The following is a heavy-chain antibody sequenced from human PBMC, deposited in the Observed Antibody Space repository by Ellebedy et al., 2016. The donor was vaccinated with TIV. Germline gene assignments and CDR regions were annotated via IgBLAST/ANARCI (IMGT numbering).Heavy chain of an antibody. V-gene: IGHV3-23*01. J-gene: IGHJ4*02. D-gene: IGHD1-26*01. CDR3: AKDHRVGANGLTIDY. CDR2: ITNTAYTT. Sequence: GGSLRLXCTASGFSFSNYAMTWVRQVPGKGLEWVSGITNTAYTTFYTDSVKGRFTISRDNSKNTVYLQMDSLRAEDTAIYYCAKDHRVGANGLTIDYWGQGTLVTVSS. CDR1: GFSFSNYA.